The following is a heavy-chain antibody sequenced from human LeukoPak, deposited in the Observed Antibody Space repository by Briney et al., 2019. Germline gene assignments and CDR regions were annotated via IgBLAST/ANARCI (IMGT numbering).Heavy chain of an antibody. CDR2: IYYSGST. J-gene: IGHJ6*03. Sequence: SETLSLTCTVSGGSISSGGYYWSWIRQHPGKGLEWIGYIYYSGSTYYNPSLKSRVTISVDTSKNQFSLKLSSVTAADTAVYYCARARQQLARGPDYYYYYYMDVWGKGTTVTVSS. CDR3: ARARQQLARGPDYYYYYYMDV. V-gene: IGHV4-31*03. CDR1: GGSISSGGYY. D-gene: IGHD6-13*01.